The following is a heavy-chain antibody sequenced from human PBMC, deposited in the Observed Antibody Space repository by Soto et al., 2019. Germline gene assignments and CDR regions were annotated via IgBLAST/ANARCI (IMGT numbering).Heavy chain of an antibody. CDR1: GFTFSSYE. D-gene: IGHD6-6*01. V-gene: IGHV3-48*03. Sequence: GGSLRLSCAASGFTFSSYEMNWVRQSPGKGLEWVSYISSSGSTIYYADSVKGRFTISRDNAKNSLYLQMNSLRAEDTAVYYCARVIDKMIAARPDPFDIWGQGTMVTVSS. J-gene: IGHJ3*02. CDR3: ARVIDKMIAARPDPFDI. CDR2: ISSSGSTI.